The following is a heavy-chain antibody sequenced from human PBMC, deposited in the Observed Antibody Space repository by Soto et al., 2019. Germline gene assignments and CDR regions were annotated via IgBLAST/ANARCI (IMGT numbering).Heavy chain of an antibody. D-gene: IGHD3-22*01. J-gene: IGHJ4*02. Sequence: SETLSLTCAVYGGYFSGYYWSWIRQPPGKGLEWIGEINHSGSTNYNPSLKSRVTISVDTSKNQFSLKLSSVTAADTAVYYCARGASGYYDSSGYYSPYYFDYWGQGTLVTVSS. CDR1: GGYFSGYY. CDR3: ARGASGYYDSSGYYSPYYFDY. CDR2: INHSGST. V-gene: IGHV4-34*01.